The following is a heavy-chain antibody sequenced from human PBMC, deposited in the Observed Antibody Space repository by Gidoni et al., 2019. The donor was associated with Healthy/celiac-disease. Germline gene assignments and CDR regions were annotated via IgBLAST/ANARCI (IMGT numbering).Heavy chain of an antibody. CDR3: GYCSSTSCYGSIGYYYYYMDV. V-gene: IGHV3-23*01. D-gene: IGHD2-2*01. CDR2: ISGSGGST. CDR1: GFTFSSYA. J-gene: IGHJ6*03. Sequence: EVQLLESGGGLVQPGGSLRLSCEASGFTFSSYAMSWVRQAPGKGLEWVSAISGSGGSTYYADSVKGRFTISRDNSKNTLYLQMNSLRAEDTAVYYCGYCSSTSCYGSIGYYYYYMDVWGKGTTVTVSS.